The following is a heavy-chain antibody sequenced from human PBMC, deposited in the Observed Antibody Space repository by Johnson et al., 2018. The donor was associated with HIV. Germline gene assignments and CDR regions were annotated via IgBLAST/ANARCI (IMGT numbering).Heavy chain of an antibody. J-gene: IGHJ3*02. D-gene: IGHD7-27*01. CDR3: ASTLTGDFGAFDI. Sequence: VQLVESGGGVVQPGRSLRLSCATSGFTFSNFGMHWVRQAPGKGLEWVSGVSWNGISTNYADSVKGRFTISRDNAKNSLYLQMNSLRAEDTAVYYCASTLTGDFGAFDIWGQGTMVTVSS. CDR2: VSWNGIST. V-gene: IGHV3-20*04. CDR1: GFTFSNFG.